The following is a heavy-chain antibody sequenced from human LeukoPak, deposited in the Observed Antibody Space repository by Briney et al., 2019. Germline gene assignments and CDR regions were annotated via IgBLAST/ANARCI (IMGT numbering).Heavy chain of an antibody. CDR1: GFTFSTYA. CDR3: AKGQQLVYDY. J-gene: IGHJ4*02. Sequence: GGSLRLSCAASGFTFSTYAMTWVRQAPGKGLEWVSAISGSGGSTYYADSVKGRFTISRDNSKNTLYLQMNSLRAEDTAVYYCAKGQQLVYDYWGQGTLVTVSS. D-gene: IGHD6-13*01. V-gene: IGHV3-23*01. CDR2: ISGSGGST.